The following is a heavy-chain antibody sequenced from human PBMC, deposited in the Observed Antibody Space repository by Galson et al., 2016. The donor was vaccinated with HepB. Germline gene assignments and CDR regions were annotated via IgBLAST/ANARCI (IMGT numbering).Heavy chain of an antibody. CDR2: ISESAGNN. D-gene: IGHD3-22*01. CDR1: GFTFSSYA. J-gene: IGHJ4*02. V-gene: IGHV3-23*01. Sequence: SLRLSCAASGFTFSSYAMSWVRQAPGKGLEWVSGISESAGNNSDTDSLQGRFTISRDNSRNMLFLQMTSMRAEDTAVYYCAKDRYDSSGARYDYWGQGTQVIVSS. CDR3: AKDRYDSSGARYDY.